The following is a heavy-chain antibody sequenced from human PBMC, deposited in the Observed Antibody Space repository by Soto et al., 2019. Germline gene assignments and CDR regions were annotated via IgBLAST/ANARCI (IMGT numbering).Heavy chain of an antibody. CDR3: AAAGSSWFRVDDY. Sequence: ASVKVSCKASGYTFTSYGISWVRQAPGQGLEWMGWISAYNGNTNYAQKLQGRVTMTTDTSASTAYMELSSLRSEDTAVYYCAAAGSSWFRVDDYWGQGTLVTVSS. CDR2: ISAYNGNT. D-gene: IGHD6-13*01. J-gene: IGHJ4*02. V-gene: IGHV1-18*01. CDR1: GYTFTSYG.